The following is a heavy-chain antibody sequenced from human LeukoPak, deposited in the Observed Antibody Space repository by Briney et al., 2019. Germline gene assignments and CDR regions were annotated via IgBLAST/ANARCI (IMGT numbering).Heavy chain of an antibody. J-gene: IGHJ4*02. CDR3: ASNIVGATFDY. D-gene: IGHD1-26*01. Sequence: HPGGSLRLSCAASGFTFSSYGMHWVRQAPGKGLEWVAVIWYDGSNKYYADSVKGRFTISRDNSKYTLYLQMNSLRAEDTAVYYCASNIVGATFDYWGQGTLVTVSS. CDR2: IWYDGSNK. V-gene: IGHV3-33*01. CDR1: GFTFSSYG.